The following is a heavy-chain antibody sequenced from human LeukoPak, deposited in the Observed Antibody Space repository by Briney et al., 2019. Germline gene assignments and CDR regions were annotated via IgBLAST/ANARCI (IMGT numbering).Heavy chain of an antibody. J-gene: IGHJ4*02. Sequence: SETLSLTRGVSGGSVSSTNWWTWIRQPPGKGLEWIGEVHLDGRTNFNPSLKSRLTMSVDLSENHVSLKLTSVTAADTAVYYCAREGGFYRPLDYLGQGTLVTVSS. V-gene: IGHV4-4*02. CDR1: GGSVSSTNW. CDR3: AREGGFYRPLDY. D-gene: IGHD6-25*01. CDR2: VHLDGRT.